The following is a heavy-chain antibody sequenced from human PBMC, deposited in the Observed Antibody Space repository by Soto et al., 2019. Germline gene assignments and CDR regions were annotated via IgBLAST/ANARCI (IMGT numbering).Heavy chain of an antibody. CDR3: AQDRPRRPSGYWFEY. Sequence: EVQLLESGGKLVQPGGSLTLSCAASGFTFSTYAMAWVRQAPGKGLEWVSGVSASGLNTDYADLVKGRFYISRDNSKNTVSLYMNCLRGGDTALYDCAQDRPRRPSGYWFEYWGQGTPVTVCS. V-gene: IGHV3-23*01. J-gene: IGHJ4*02. CDR2: VSASGLNT. CDR1: GFTFSTYA. D-gene: IGHD5-18*01.